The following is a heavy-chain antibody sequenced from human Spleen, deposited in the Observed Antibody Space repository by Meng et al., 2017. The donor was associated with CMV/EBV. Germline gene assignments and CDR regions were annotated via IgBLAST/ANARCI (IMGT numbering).Heavy chain of an antibody. D-gene: IGHD3-16*01. CDR1: GFTFSSYS. J-gene: IGHJ4*02. CDR2: ISSTSRTI. CDR3: ARQWDYGYNSLDY. Sequence: GESLKISCAASGFTFSSYSMNWVRQAPGKGLEWLSYISSTSRTIYDADSLKGRFTISRDNAKNSLYLQMNSLRVGDTAVYYCARQWDYGYNSLDYWGQGTLVTVSS. V-gene: IGHV3-48*04.